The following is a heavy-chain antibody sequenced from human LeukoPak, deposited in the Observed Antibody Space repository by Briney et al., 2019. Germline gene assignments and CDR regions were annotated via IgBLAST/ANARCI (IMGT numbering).Heavy chain of an antibody. J-gene: IGHJ4*02. CDR1: GDSVSSNTVT. V-gene: IGHV6-1*01. Sequence: SQTLSLTCATSGDSVSSNTVTWNWIRQSPSRGLEWLGRTYYRSKWSNDYAVSVKSRIIINPDTSKNQFSLQLDSVTPEDTAVYYCVRVTGGVFDYWGPGTLVTVSS. D-gene: IGHD2-8*02. CDR2: TYYRSKWSN. CDR3: VRVTGGVFDY.